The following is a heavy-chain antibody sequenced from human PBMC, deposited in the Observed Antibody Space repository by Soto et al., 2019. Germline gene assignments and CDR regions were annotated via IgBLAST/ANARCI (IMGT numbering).Heavy chain of an antibody. CDR1: GFTFSSYA. CDR3: AKDKGSTVSPSDYYYNGMDV. CDR2: ISSSGGAT. Sequence: EVQLLESGGGLVQPGGSLRLSCAASGFTFSSYAMNWVRQAPGKGLEWVSGISSSGGATYYADSVKGRFTISRSNSKSTLYLQMNSLRAEDTAVYYCAKDKGSTVSPSDYYYNGMDVWGQGTTVTVSS. J-gene: IGHJ6*02. D-gene: IGHD4-17*01. V-gene: IGHV3-23*01.